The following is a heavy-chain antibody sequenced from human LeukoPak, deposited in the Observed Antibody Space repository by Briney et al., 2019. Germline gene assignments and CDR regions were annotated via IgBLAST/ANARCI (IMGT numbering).Heavy chain of an antibody. CDR1: GGSISSSSYY. J-gene: IGHJ6*02. CDR3: ARPTYYDFWSGADGMDV. Sequence: PSETLSLTCTVSGGSISSSSYYWDWIRQPPGKGLEWIGSIYYSGSTYYNPSLKSRVTISVDTSKNQFSLKLSSVTAADTAVYYCARPTYYDFWSGADGMDVWGQGTTVTVSS. D-gene: IGHD3-3*01. V-gene: IGHV4-39*01. CDR2: IYYSGST.